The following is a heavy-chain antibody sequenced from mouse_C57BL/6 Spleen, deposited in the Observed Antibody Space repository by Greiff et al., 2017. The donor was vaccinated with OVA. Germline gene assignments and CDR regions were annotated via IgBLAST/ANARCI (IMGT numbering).Heavy chain of an antibody. CDR2: INPSTGGT. CDR3: ARHGYYYGSSPRFAY. V-gene: IGHV1-42*01. J-gene: IGHJ3*01. D-gene: IGHD1-1*01. Sequence: EVQLQQSGPELVKPGASVKISCKASGYSFTGYYMNWVKQSPEKSLEWIGEINPSTGGTTYNQKFKAKATLTVDKSSSTAYMQLKSLTSEDSAVYYCARHGYYYGSSPRFAYWGQGTLVTVSA. CDR1: GYSFTGYY.